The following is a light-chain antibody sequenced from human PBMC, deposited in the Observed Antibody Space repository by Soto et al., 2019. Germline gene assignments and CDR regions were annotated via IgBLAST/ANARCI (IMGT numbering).Light chain of an antibody. CDR2: AAS. V-gene: IGKV1-9*01. J-gene: IGKJ4*01. CDR3: LQLNSYPLT. Sequence: DIQLTQSPSFLSASVGDRVTITCRASQGISSYLVWYQQKPGKVPKLLIYAASTLQSGVPSRFSGSGSGTEFTLTISSLQPEDFATYYCLQLNSYPLTFGGGTKVDIK. CDR1: QGISSY.